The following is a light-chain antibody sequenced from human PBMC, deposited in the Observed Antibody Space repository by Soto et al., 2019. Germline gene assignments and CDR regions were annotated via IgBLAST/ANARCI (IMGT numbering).Light chain of an antibody. CDR3: HQYDNSPLT. J-gene: IGKJ4*01. CDR1: QSVSSRY. Sequence: EIVLTQSPGTLSLSPGESATLSCRASQSVSSRYLGWYQQRPGQAPRLLIYGASSRATGIPDRFSGSGSGTDFTLTISRLEPEDFAVYYCHQYDNSPLTFGGGTQVDIK. V-gene: IGKV3-20*01. CDR2: GAS.